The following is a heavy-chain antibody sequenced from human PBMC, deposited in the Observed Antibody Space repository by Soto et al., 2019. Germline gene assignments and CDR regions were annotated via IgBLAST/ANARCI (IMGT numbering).Heavy chain of an antibody. CDR1: GGTINSDNW. V-gene: IGHV4-4*02. CDR3: VRALRGCSNHGWPPGY. CDR2: IYYSGNT. D-gene: IGHD3-16*01. J-gene: IGHJ1*01. Sequence: SETRSLTCAVSGGTINSDNWCSWVRQSPEKVLEWIGEIYYSGNTNANAALEGRVTIAMDKSKNQFSLNLGSVTASDTAVYYCVRALRGCSNHGWPPGYWAQRILVT.